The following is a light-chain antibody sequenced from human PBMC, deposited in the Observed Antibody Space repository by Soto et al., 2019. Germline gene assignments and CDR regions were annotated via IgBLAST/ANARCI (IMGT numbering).Light chain of an antibody. J-gene: IGKJ5*01. V-gene: IGKV1D-12*01. CDR2: GAS. Sequence: IQMTQSPASVSASVGDRVTITCRTSQGVNSWLAWYQQKRGEAPKLLIYGASNLQSGVPSRFNGSRAGAAFPLTISSLQPEDYAAYYCQQANSFPPITCGQGTRLENK. CDR1: QGVNSW. CDR3: QQANSFPPIT.